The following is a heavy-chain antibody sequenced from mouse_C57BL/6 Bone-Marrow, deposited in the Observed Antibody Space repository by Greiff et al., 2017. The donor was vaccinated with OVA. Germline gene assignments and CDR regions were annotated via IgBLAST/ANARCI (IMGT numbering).Heavy chain of an antibody. CDR3: ARSPFNWDPYYFDY. D-gene: IGHD4-1*02. Sequence: EVMLVESGGGLVQPGESLKLSCESNEYEFPSHDMSWVRKTPEKRLELVAAINSDGGSTYYPDTMERRFIISRDNTKKTLYLQMSSLRAEDTALYYCARSPFNWDPYYFDYWGQGTTLTVSS. CDR2: INSDGGST. J-gene: IGHJ2*01. V-gene: IGHV5-2*01. CDR1: EYEFPSHD.